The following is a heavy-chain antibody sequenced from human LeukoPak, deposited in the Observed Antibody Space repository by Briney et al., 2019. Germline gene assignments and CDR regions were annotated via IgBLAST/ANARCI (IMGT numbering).Heavy chain of an antibody. J-gene: IGHJ3*02. V-gene: IGHV1-18*01. CDR2: IRGDNGDT. CDR1: GFTFTTYV. CDR3: TRDQATFDI. Sequence: GASVKDSCKASGFTFTTYVSWVRQAPGQGLEWMGWIRGDNGDTFYAHELRGRLTMTTDTSTSTVYMELRSLKSDDTAIYYRTRDQATFDIWGQGTMVTVTS.